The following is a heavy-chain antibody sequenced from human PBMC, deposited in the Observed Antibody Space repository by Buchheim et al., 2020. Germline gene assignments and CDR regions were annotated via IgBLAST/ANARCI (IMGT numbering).Heavy chain of an antibody. V-gene: IGHV3-48*01. Sequence: EVQLVESGGGLVQPGGSLRLSCAASGFTFSSYSMNWVRQAPGKGLEWVSYISSASTTIYYVDSVKGRFTISRDNAKNSLFLQMSSLRAEDTAVYYCARGYYVDVVATEFDYWGQGIL. J-gene: IGHJ4*02. CDR1: GFTFSSYS. CDR2: ISSASTTI. D-gene: IGHD5-12*01. CDR3: ARGYYVDVVATEFDY.